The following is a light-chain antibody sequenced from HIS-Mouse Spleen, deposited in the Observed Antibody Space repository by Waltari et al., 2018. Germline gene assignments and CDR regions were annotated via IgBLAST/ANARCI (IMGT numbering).Light chain of an antibody. CDR3: CSYAGSSTWV. CDR2: SNN. J-gene: IGLJ3*02. CDR1: SSNIGSNT. Sequence: QSVLTQPPSASGTPGQRVTISCSGSSSNIGSNTVNWYQQPPGTAPKHLIYSNNQRPSGVPDRFSGSKSGTSASLAISGLQSEDEADYYCCSYAGSSTWVFGGGTKLTVL. V-gene: IGLV1-44*01.